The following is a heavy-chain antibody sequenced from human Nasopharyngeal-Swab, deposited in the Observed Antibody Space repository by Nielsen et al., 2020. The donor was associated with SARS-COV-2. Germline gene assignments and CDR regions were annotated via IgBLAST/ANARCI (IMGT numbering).Heavy chain of an antibody. V-gene: IGHV3-23*01. Sequence: GESLKISCATSGFTFSSRPMFWVRQAPGKGLEWVSGISGSGGNTEYAGSVKGRFTISRDISKNTVFLQMNSLRVEDTSVYYCVRDLTGSYTMDVWGQGTTVTVSS. D-gene: IGHD3-10*01. CDR2: ISGSGGNT. J-gene: IGHJ6*02. CDR1: GFTFSSRP. CDR3: VRDLTGSYTMDV.